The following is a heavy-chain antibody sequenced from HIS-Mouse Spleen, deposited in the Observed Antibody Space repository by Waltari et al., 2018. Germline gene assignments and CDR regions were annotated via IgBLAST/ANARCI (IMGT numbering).Heavy chain of an antibody. V-gene: IGHV4-39*07. CDR2: IYYSGDT. CDR3: AREIPYSSSWYDWYFDL. CDR1: GGSISSSSYY. J-gene: IGHJ2*01. D-gene: IGHD6-13*01. Sequence: QLQLQESGPGLVKPSETLSLTCTVSGGSISSSSYYWGWIRQPPGKGLEGIGGIYYSGDTSSNPSLKSRVTISVDTSKNQFSLKLSAVTAADTAVYYCAREIPYSSSWYDWYFDLWGRGTLVTVSS.